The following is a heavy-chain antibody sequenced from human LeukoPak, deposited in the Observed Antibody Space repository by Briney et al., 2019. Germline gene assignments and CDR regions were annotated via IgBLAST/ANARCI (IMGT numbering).Heavy chain of an antibody. CDR2: MYYSGSI. Sequence: SETLSLTCTVSGGSISSGTNYWGWVRQPPGKGLEWIGSMYYSGSIYYDPSLKSRVSVSGDTSKNQFSLGLSSVTAADTAVYYCARHGDSGYDYFDYWGPGILVTVSS. CDR3: ARHGDSGYDYFDY. J-gene: IGHJ4*02. V-gene: IGHV4-39*01. D-gene: IGHD5-12*01. CDR1: GGSISSGTNY.